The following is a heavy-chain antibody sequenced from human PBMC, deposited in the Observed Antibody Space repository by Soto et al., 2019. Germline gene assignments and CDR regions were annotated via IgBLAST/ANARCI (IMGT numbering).Heavy chain of an antibody. V-gene: IGHV4-31*03. CDR1: GGSLSSDDYY. CDR2: IYYRGNT. D-gene: IGHD3-16*01. Sequence: LSLTCPVSGGSLSSDDYYWNWIRQRPEKGLEWIGNIYYRGNTNYNPSLKSRIIMSMDMSENQFSLKLTSVTAADTAVYYCARGLDYYGMDVWGQGATVIVSS. CDR3: ARGLDYYGMDV. J-gene: IGHJ6*02.